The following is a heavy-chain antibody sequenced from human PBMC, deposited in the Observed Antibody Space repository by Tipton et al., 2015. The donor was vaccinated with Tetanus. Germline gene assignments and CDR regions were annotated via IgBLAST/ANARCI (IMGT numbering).Heavy chain of an antibody. D-gene: IGHD3-10*01. V-gene: IGHV3-74*03. Sequence: SLRLSCAASGFSFSTYWMHWVRQAPGKGPEWVSRINVDGSTTTYAHSVKGRFAISRDNAKNTLYLQINSLRAEDTAVYYCARGGSGSYYVDDYFDYWGQGTLVTVSS. CDR1: GFSFSTYW. CDR2: INVDGSTT. CDR3: ARGGSGSYYVDDYFDY. J-gene: IGHJ4*02.